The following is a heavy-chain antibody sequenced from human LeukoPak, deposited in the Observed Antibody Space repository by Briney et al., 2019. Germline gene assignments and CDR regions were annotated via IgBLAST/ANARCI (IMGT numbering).Heavy chain of an antibody. CDR2: IWYDGSNK. CDR3: ARDPGSYYYDSSGYPDY. J-gene: IGHJ4*02. CDR1: GFTFSSYG. Sequence: GGSLRLSCAASGFTFSSYGMHWVRQAPSKGLEWVAVIWYDGSNKYYADSVKGRFTISRDNSKNTLYLQMNSLRAEDTAVYYCARDPGSYYYDSSGYPDYWGQGTLVTVSS. D-gene: IGHD3-22*01. V-gene: IGHV3-33*01.